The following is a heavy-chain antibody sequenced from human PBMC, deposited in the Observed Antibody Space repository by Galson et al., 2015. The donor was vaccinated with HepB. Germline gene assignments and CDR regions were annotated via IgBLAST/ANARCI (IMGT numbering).Heavy chain of an antibody. J-gene: IGHJ2*01. Sequence: SLRLSCAASGFTFSSYAMHWVRQAPGKGLEWVAVISYDGSNKYYADSVKGRFTISRDNSKNTLYLQMNSLRAEDTAVYYCARDVLRYFDWLLTDWYFDLWGRGTLVTVSS. CDR1: GFTFSSYA. CDR3: ARDVLRYFDWLLTDWYFDL. D-gene: IGHD3-9*01. CDR2: ISYDGSNK. V-gene: IGHV3-30*04.